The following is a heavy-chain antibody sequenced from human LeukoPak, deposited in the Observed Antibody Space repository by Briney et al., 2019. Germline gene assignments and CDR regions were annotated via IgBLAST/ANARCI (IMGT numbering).Heavy chain of an antibody. CDR3: ARLRAAAIPFDAFDI. CDR1: GYSFTSYW. CDR2: IYPGDSDT. D-gene: IGHD2-2*01. V-gene: IGHV5-51*01. Sequence: GESLRISCKGSGYSFTSYWIGWVRQMPGKGLEWMGIIYPGDSDTRYSPSFQGQVTISADKSISTAYLQWSSLKASDTAMYYCARLRAAAIPFDAFDIWGQGTMVTVSS. J-gene: IGHJ3*02.